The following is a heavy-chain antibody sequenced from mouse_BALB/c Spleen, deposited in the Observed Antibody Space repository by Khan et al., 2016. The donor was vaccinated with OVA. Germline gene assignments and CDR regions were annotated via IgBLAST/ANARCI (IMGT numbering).Heavy chain of an antibody. CDR2: ISSGSSTF. J-gene: IGHJ4*01. V-gene: IGHV5-17*02. D-gene: IGHD1-1*02. Sequence: EVELVESGGGLVQPGGSRKLSCAASGFTFSSFGMFWIRQAPEKGLEWVAYISSGSSTFYYEDKVKGRFTISRANPTNTLFLQMTRLRSEDTAMEYWARILGMYAMDYWGQGTSVTVSS. CDR1: GFTFSSFG. CDR3: ARILGMYAMDY.